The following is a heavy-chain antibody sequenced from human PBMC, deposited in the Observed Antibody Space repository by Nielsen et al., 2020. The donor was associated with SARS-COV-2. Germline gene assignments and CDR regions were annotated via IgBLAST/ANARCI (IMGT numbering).Heavy chain of an antibody. Sequence: ASVKVSCKVSGGVLTLFSMHWVRQAPGKGLEWMGEFDPQDGETTYAQKFQGRVTMTRNTSISTAYMELSSLRSEDTAVYYCARGYGGSNYWGQGTLVTVSS. D-gene: IGHD5-18*01. CDR2: FDPQDGET. CDR1: GGVLTLFS. CDR3: ARGYGGSNY. J-gene: IGHJ4*02. V-gene: IGHV1-24*01.